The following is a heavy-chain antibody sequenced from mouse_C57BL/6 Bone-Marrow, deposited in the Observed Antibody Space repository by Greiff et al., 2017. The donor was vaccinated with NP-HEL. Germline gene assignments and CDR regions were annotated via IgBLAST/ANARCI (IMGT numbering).Heavy chain of an antibody. J-gene: IGHJ2*01. CDR3: ARPHYYGSSGYYFDY. CDR2: ISSGSSTI. D-gene: IGHD1-1*01. Sequence: EVKLMESGGGLVKPGGSLKLSCAASGFTFSDYGMHWVRQAPEKGLEWVAYISSGSSTIYYADTVKGRFTISRDNAKNTLFLQMTSLRSEDTAMYYCARPHYYGSSGYYFDYWGQGTTLTVSS. V-gene: IGHV5-17*01. CDR1: GFTFSDYG.